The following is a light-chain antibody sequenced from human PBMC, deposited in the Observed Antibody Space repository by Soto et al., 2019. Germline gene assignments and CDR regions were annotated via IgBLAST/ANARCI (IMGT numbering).Light chain of an antibody. CDR1: AMPNQY. V-gene: IGLV3-25*01. Sequence: SCELTQPPSVSLSPGQTARIACSGDAMPNQYAYWYQQKPGQAPILVIYKDNERPSGIPERFSGSNSGTTATLTISGVQAEDEADYYCQSSDRSGTSVVFGGETKLTVL. J-gene: IGLJ2*01. CDR2: KDN. CDR3: QSSDRSGTSVV.